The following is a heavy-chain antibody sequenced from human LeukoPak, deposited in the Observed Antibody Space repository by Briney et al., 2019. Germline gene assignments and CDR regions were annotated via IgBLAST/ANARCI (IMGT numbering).Heavy chain of an antibody. V-gene: IGHV4-4*07. CDR3: ARQIASAGTAGFDF. D-gene: IGHD6-13*01. Sequence: SETLSLTCTVSGRSISSYYWSWIRQPAGKGLEWIGRIYSTGSTNYNPSLKSRVTMSVDTSKNQFSLRLRSVTAADTAVYYCARQIASAGTAGFDFWGQGALVTVSS. CDR2: IYSTGST. J-gene: IGHJ4*02. CDR1: GRSISSYY.